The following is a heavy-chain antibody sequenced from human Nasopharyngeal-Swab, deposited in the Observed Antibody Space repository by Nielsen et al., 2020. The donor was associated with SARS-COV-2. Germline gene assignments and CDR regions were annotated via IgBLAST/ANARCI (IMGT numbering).Heavy chain of an antibody. V-gene: IGHV3-53*01. CDR2: IHPGGVS. Sequence: ARQAPGKGLEWVSIIHPGGVSAYADSVRGRFSISRDDFKNTLYLEMDSLRPEDTAVYYCATDKVRYDYALAYWGQGTLVTVSS. D-gene: IGHD3-16*01. CDR3: ATDKVRYDYALAY. J-gene: IGHJ4*02.